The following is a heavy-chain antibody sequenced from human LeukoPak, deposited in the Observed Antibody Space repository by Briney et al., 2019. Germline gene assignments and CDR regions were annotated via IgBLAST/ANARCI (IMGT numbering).Heavy chain of an antibody. CDR2: IYSGGST. V-gene: IGHV3-66*01. CDR1: GFTVSSNY. CDR3: ARESRVVLHYYGSGSYYADY. D-gene: IGHD3-10*01. J-gene: IGHJ4*02. Sequence: GGSLRLSCAASGFTVSSNYMSWVRQAPGKGLEWVSVIYSGGSTYYADSVKGRFTISRDNSKNTLYLQMNSLRAEDTAVYYCARESRVVLHYYGSGSYYADYWGQGTLVTVSS.